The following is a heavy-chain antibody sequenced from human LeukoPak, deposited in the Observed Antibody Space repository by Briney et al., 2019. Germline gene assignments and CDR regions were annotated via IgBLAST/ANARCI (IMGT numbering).Heavy chain of an antibody. CDR3: ACGSSGYYIYYGMDV. J-gene: IGHJ6*02. CDR1: GGSISSYY. V-gene: IGHV4-59*08. D-gene: IGHD3-22*01. Sequence: KPSETLSLTCTVSGGSISSYYWSWIRQPPGKGLEWIGYIYYSGSTNYNPSLKSRVTISVDTSKNQFSLKLSSVTAADTAVYYCACGSSGYYIYYGMDVWGQGTTVTVSS. CDR2: IYYSGST.